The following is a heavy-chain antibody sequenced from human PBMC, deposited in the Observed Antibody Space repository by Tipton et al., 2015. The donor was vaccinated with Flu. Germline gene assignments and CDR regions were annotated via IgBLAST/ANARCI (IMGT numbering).Heavy chain of an antibody. CDR1: GYSFTSYW. CDR2: IYPGDSDT. J-gene: IGHJ6*02. D-gene: IGHD2-15*01. CDR3: AALLGYCCGGSCYSPLGSIGMVV. Sequence: QLVQSGAEVKKPGESLKISCKGSGYSFTSYWIGWVRQMPGKGLEWMGIIYPGDSDTRYSPSFQGQVTISADKSISTAYLQWSSLKASDTAMFYCAALLGYCCGGSCYSPLGSIGMVVWVQGTSFSVSS. V-gene: IGHV5-51*01.